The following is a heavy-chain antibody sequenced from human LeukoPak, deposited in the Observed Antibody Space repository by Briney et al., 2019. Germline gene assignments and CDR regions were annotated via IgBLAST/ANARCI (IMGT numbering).Heavy chain of an antibody. J-gene: IGHJ5*02. D-gene: IGHD4-17*01. CDR3: AKDLNYGDGRWEFHT. V-gene: IGHV3-23*03. Sequence: PGGSLRLSCAASGFNLGGFAMTRVRQAPGRGLDWVSGIYSDGSGTFYSDSVKGRFTISRDNSKNILYLQMNNLRAEDTAIYYCAKDLNYGDGRWEFHTWGQGTLVTVSS. CDR1: GFNLGGFA. CDR2: IYSDGSGT.